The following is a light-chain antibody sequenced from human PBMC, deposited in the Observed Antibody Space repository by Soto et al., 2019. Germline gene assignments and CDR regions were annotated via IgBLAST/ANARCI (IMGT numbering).Light chain of an antibody. V-gene: IGKV1-5*01. Sequence: DIQMTQSPSTLSASVGDRVTITCRASQSISGWLAWYQQKPGKPPKLLIYDASSLEGGVPSRFSGSGSGTEFTLTISSPQPDDFATYYCQQYYSYPWTFGQGTKVDI. CDR1: QSISGW. CDR2: DAS. J-gene: IGKJ1*01. CDR3: QQYYSYPWT.